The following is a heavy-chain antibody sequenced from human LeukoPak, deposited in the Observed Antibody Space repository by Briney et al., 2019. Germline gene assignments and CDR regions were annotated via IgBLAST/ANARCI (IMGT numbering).Heavy chain of an antibody. J-gene: IGHJ4*02. Sequence: PGGSLRLFCAASGFTFSSYSMNWVRQAPGKGLEWVSSISSSSSYIYYADSVKGRFTISRDNAKNSLYLQMNSLRSEDTAVYYCARCYDSSGYYLGYWGQGTLVTVSS. CDR3: ARCYDSSGYYLGY. V-gene: IGHV3-21*04. CDR1: GFTFSSYS. CDR2: ISSSSSYI. D-gene: IGHD3-22*01.